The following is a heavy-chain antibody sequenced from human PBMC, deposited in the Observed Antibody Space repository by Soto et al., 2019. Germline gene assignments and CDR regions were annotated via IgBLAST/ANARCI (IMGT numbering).Heavy chain of an antibody. CDR1: GFMFNSYG. D-gene: IGHD3-10*01. J-gene: IGHJ2*01. V-gene: IGHV3-23*01. CDR3: AKAVYGYWYFDL. CDR2: VSSSGGTT. Sequence: EVQLLESGGGLVQLGGSLRLSCATSGFMFNSYGMSWVRLAPGKGLEWVSGVSSSGGTTDYADSVKGRFTISRDTSKNTLYLQMNSLRAEDTAVYYCAKAVYGYWYFDLWGRGTLVTVSS.